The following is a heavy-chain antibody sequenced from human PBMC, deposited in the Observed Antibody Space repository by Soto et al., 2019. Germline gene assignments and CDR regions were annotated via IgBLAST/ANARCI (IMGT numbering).Heavy chain of an antibody. CDR3: AKSRSLEWSYMDV. D-gene: IGHD3-3*01. J-gene: IGHJ6*02. CDR2: ISGSGGST. V-gene: IGHV3-23*01. Sequence: GGSLRLSCAASGFPFSSYAMSWVRQDPGKGLEWVSAISGSGGSTYYADSVKGRFTISRDNSKNTLYLQMNSLRAEDTAVYYCAKSRSLEWSYMDVWGQGTTVTVSS. CDR1: GFPFSSYA.